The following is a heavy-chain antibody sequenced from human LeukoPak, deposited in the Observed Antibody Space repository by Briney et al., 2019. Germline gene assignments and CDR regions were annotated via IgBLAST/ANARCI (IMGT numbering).Heavy chain of an antibody. Sequence: PETLSLTCAVYGGSFSGYYWSWIRQPPGKGLEWIGEINHSGSTNYNPSLKSRVTISVDTSKNQFSLKLSSVTAADTAVYYCAATIFGVVSDYWGQGTLVTVSS. J-gene: IGHJ4*02. CDR1: GGSFSGYY. CDR2: INHSGST. CDR3: AATIFGVVSDY. V-gene: IGHV4-34*01. D-gene: IGHD3-3*01.